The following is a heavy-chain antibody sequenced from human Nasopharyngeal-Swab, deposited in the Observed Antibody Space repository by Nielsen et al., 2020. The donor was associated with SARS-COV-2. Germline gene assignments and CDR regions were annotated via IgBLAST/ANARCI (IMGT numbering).Heavy chain of an antibody. CDR2: INPSGGRT. CDR3: ATGLPLLRFLEWLLY. V-gene: IGHV1-46*01. D-gene: IGHD3-3*01. J-gene: IGHJ4*02. Sequence: WVRQAPGQGPEWMGIINPSGGRTSYAQKFQGRVTMTEDTSTDTAYMELSSLRSEDTAVYYCATGLPLLRFLEWLLYWGQGTLVTVSS.